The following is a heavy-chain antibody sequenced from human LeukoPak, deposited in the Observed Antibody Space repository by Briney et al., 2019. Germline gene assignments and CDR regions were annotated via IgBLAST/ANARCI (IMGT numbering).Heavy chain of an antibody. CDR2: IYYSGST. CDR3: ARDGRADAFDI. CDR1: GGSISSGDYY. J-gene: IGHJ3*02. V-gene: IGHV4-30-4*08. Sequence: SQTLPLTCTVSGGSISSGDYYWSWIRQPPGKGLEWIGYIYYSGSTYYNPSLKSRVTISVDTSKNQFSLKLSSVTAADTAVYYCARDGRADAFDIWGQGTMVTVSS. D-gene: IGHD5-24*01.